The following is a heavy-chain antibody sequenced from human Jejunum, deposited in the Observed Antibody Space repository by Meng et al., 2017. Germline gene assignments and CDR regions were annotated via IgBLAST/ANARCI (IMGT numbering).Heavy chain of an antibody. CDR3: TTGSGAHTIGS. CDR1: GFTFSNAW. CDR2: IKRKANGGTT. V-gene: IGHV3-15*01. D-gene: IGHD3-10*01. Sequence: GESPKIFFSASGFTFSNAWMSWVRQAPGKGLEWVGRIKRKANGGTTDYAAPVTGRFTIARDESKTTLYLQMNSLKAEDTVMYYCTTGSGAHTIGSWGQGELVNVSS. J-gene: IGHJ5*01.